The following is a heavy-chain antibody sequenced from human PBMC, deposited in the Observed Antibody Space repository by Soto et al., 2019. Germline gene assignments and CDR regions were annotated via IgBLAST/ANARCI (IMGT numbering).Heavy chain of an antibody. CDR2: IDPSDSQT. Sequence: GESLKISCKGSGYFFTNYWITWVRQKPGKGLDWMGRIDPSDSQTYYSPSFRGHVTISVTKSITTVFLQWSSLRASDTAMYYCARQIYDSDTGPNFQYYFDSWGQGTPVTVSS. J-gene: IGHJ4*02. CDR3: ARQIYDSDTGPNFQYYFDS. CDR1: GYFFTNYW. D-gene: IGHD3-22*01. V-gene: IGHV5-10-1*01.